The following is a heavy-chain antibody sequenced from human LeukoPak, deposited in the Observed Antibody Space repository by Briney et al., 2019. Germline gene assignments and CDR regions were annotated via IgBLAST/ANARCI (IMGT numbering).Heavy chain of an antibody. CDR2: IYYSGST. Sequence: PSETLSLTCTVSGGSISSGGYYWSWIRQHPGKGLEWIGYIYYSGSTYYNPSLKGRVTISVDTSKNQFSLKLSSVTATDTAVYYCARGALQLSFWFFDLWGRGTLVTVSS. J-gene: IGHJ2*01. CDR3: ARGALQLSFWFFDL. V-gene: IGHV4-31*03. CDR1: GGSISSGGYY. D-gene: IGHD1-1*01.